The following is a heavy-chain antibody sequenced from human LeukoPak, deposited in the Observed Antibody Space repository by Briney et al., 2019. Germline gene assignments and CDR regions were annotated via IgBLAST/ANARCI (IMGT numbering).Heavy chain of an antibody. CDR1: GFTFIDYW. D-gene: IGHD3-10*01. CDR2: ISGSGGST. CDR3: AKDSVPYYYGSGSYPDY. Sequence: GGSLRLSCTASGFTFIDYWIYWIRQAPGKGLEWVSGISGSGGSTYYADSVKGRFTISRDNSKNTLYLQMNSLTAEDTAVYYCAKDSVPYYYGSGSYPDYWGQGTLVTVSS. V-gene: IGHV3-23*01. J-gene: IGHJ4*02.